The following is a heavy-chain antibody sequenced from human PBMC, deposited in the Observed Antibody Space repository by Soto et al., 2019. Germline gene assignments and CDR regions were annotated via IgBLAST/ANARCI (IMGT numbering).Heavy chain of an antibody. CDR3: ASGSYYYYYGMDV. D-gene: IGHD1-26*01. CDR2: IYSGGST. V-gene: IGHV3-53*01. Sequence: EVQLVESGGGLIQPGGSLRLSCAASGFTVSSNYMSWVRQAPGKGLEWVSVIYSGGSTYYADSVKGRFTISRDNSNNTLYLQMNSLRAEDTAVYYCASGSYYYYYGMDVWGQGTTVTVSS. CDR1: GFTVSSNY. J-gene: IGHJ6*02.